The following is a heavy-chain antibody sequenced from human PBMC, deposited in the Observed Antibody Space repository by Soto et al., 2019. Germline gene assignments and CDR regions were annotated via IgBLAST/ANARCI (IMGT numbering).Heavy chain of an antibody. CDR3: AREETAWPLAYGLDV. D-gene: IGHD2-21*02. V-gene: IGHV3-21*01. Sequence: PGGSLRLSCEASGFSFSTYIMHWVRQSPGKGLEWVSSIGRRSDIYYADSVKGRFTISRDNAKNSVSLQMNSLRDEDTAVYYCAREETAWPLAYGLDVWGHGTTVTVS. CDR2: IGRRSDI. CDR1: GFSFSTYI. J-gene: IGHJ6*02.